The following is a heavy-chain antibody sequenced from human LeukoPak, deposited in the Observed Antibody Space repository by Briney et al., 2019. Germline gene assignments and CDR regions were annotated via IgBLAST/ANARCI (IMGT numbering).Heavy chain of an antibody. CDR3: ARGLLSLPRSTLDY. CDR2: ISSNGGST. CDR1: GFTFSSYA. D-gene: IGHD2-21*02. Sequence: PGGSLRLSCAASGFTFSSYAMHWVRQAPGKGLEYVSAISSNGGSTYYANSVKGRFTISRDNSKNTLYLQMGSLRAEDMAVYYCARGLLSLPRSTLDYWGQGTLLTVSS. V-gene: IGHV3-64*01. J-gene: IGHJ4*02.